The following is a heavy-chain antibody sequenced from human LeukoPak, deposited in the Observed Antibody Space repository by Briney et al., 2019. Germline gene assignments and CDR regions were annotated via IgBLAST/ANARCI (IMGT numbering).Heavy chain of an antibody. V-gene: IGHV3-23*01. Sequence: GGSLRLSCAASGFTFSSYAMSWVRQAPGKGLEWVSAISGSGGITSYADSVKGRFTISRDNSKNTLYLQMNSLRAEDTAVYYCVKDRDYYYGSSALSGYWGQGTLVTVSS. CDR2: ISGSGGIT. CDR1: GFTFSSYA. J-gene: IGHJ4*02. D-gene: IGHD3-22*01. CDR3: VKDRDYYYGSSALSGY.